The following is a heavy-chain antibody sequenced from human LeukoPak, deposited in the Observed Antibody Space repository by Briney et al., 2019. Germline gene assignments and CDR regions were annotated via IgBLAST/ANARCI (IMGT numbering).Heavy chain of an antibody. V-gene: IGHV4-34*01. Sequence: PSETLSLTCAVYGGSFSGYYWSWIRQPPGKGLEWIGEINHSGSTNYNPSLKSRVTISVDTSKNQFSLKLSSVTAADTAVYYCARGPYGVEGRTSFQHWGQGTLVTVSS. J-gene: IGHJ1*01. CDR3: ARGPYGVEGRTSFQH. CDR1: GGSFSGYY. D-gene: IGHD4-17*01. CDR2: INHSGST.